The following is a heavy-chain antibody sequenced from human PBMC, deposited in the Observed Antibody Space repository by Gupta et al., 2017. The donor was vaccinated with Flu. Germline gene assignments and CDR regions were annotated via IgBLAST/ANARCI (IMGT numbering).Heavy chain of an antibody. Sequence: QLQLQESGPGLVQPSETLTLTCSFSGGSRSSSGYYWDWIRQSPGKGLEWIGTIYYSGRTYYNPSLKSRVIISVYTSKNHFSLRLSSVTAADTAVYYCARLSSSWYEYNWFDPWGQGTLVTVSS. V-gene: IGHV4-39*02. D-gene: IGHD6-13*01. J-gene: IGHJ5*02. CDR3: ARLSSSWYEYNWFDP. CDR1: GGSRSSSGYY. CDR2: IYYSGRT.